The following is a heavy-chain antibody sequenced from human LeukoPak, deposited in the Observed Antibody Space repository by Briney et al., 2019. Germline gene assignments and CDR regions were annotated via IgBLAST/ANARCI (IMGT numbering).Heavy chain of an antibody. D-gene: IGHD3-10*01. Sequence: GGSLILSCAASGFTFSSYAMIWVRQAPGKGLEWVSGISGSGDSTYYADSVKGRFTISRDNSKNTLYLQMNSLRAEDTAVYYCAKGFWFGEPEVDYWGQGTLVTVSS. J-gene: IGHJ4*02. V-gene: IGHV3-23*01. CDR3: AKGFWFGEPEVDY. CDR2: ISGSGDST. CDR1: GFTFSSYA.